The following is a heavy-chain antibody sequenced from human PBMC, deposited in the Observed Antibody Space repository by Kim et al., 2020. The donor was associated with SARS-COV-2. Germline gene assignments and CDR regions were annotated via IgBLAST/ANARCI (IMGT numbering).Heavy chain of an antibody. CDR2: IRGSSDRT. CDR1: GFSFSRDA. Sequence: GGSLRLSCIASGFSFSRDAISWVRQAPGKGLEWVAAIRGSSDRTFYADSVKGRFTVSGDNSKTTAYLQMNFLRVEDTAVYYCASLPWWQRCHWGQGTLDTVAS. V-gene: IGHV3-23*01. CDR3: ASLPWWQRCH. D-gene: IGHD2-15*01. J-gene: IGHJ4*02.